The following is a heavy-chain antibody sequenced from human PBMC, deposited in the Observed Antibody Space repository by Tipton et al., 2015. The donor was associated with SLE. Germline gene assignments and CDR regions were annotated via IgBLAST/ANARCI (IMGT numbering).Heavy chain of an antibody. J-gene: IGHJ6*03. CDR3: AREGPGRFMEWLSSYYYMDV. CDR1: GGSISNYY. D-gene: IGHD3-3*01. V-gene: IGHV4-4*07. CDR2: VHISGNT. Sequence: TLSLTCTVSGGSISNYYWSWIRQPAGKGLEWIGRVHISGNTNYNPPLKSRVSMSVDASKTQFSLRLTSVTAADTAVYYCAREGPGRFMEWLSSYYYMDVWGKGTTVTVSS.